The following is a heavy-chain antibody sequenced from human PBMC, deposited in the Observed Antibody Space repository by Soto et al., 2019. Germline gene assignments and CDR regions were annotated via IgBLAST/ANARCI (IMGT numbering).Heavy chain of an antibody. J-gene: IGHJ4*02. V-gene: IGHV3-74*01. D-gene: IGHD4-17*01. CDR3: ARSVNGNSHVEY. Sequence: LRLSSATSCFTFRHYWMPWVRQAPGKGLVWVSRISSDGSSTTYADSVKGRFTISRDNAKSTLYLQMNSLRAEDTAVYYCARSVNGNSHVEYWGQGTMVTVSS. CDR1: CFTFRHYW. CDR2: ISSDGSST.